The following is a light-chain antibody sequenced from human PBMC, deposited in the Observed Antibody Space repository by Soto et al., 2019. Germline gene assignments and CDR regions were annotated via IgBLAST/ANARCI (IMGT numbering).Light chain of an antibody. V-gene: IGLV2-14*01. CDR3: CSYAGSYTPYV. J-gene: IGLJ1*01. CDR2: AVT. CDR1: SSDVGSYNS. Sequence: QSALTQPASVSGSPGQSIAISCTGTSSDVGSYNSVSWYQQFPGKAPKLILYAVTNRPSGVSNRFSGSKSGNTASLTISGLQAEDEADYYCCSYAGSYTPYVFGTGTKLTVL.